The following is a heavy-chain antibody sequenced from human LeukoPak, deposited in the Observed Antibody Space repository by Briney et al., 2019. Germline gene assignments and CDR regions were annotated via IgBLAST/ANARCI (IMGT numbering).Heavy chain of an antibody. J-gene: IGHJ5*02. CDR1: GFTFSDYY. D-gene: IGHD6-13*01. CDR2: ISSIGSTI. CDR3: ARDPTAAGTQWFDP. Sequence: GGSLRLSCAASGFTFSDYYMSWIRQAPGKGLGWVSYISSIGSTIYYADSVKGRFTISRDNAKNSLYLQMNSLRAEDTAVYYCARDPTAAGTQWFDPWGQGTLVTVSS. V-gene: IGHV3-11*01.